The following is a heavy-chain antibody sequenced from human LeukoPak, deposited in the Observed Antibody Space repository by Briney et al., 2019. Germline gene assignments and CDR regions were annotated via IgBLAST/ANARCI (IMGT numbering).Heavy chain of an antibody. CDR3: ASITMVRGLRSYGMDV. V-gene: IGHV3-7*03. J-gene: IGHJ6*02. CDR1: GFTFSTYW. CDR2: IKQDGSEK. Sequence: GGSLRLSCAASGFTFSTYWMSWVRQAPGKGLEWVANIKQDGSEKYYVDSVKGRFTISRDNAKNSLYLQMNSLRAEDTAVYYCASITMVRGLRSYGMDVWGQGTTVTVSS. D-gene: IGHD3-10*01.